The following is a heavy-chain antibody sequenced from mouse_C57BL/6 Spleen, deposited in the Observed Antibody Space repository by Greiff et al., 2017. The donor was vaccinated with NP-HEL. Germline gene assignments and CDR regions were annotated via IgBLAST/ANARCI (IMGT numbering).Heavy chain of an antibody. D-gene: IGHD1-2*01. CDR2: IWSDGST. CDR3: ARHGTAGGAMDY. Sequence: VKVIESGPGLVAPSQSLSITCTVSGFSLTSYGVHWVRQPPGKGLEWLVVIWSDGSTTYNSALKSRLSISKYNSKSQVFLKMNSLQTDDTAMYYCARHGTAGGAMDYWGQGTSVTVSS. CDR1: GFSLTSYG. J-gene: IGHJ4*01. V-gene: IGHV2-6-1*01.